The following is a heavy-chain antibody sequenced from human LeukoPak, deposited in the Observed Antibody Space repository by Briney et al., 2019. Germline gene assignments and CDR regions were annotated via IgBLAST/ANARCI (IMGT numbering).Heavy chain of an antibody. D-gene: IGHD1-26*01. J-gene: IGHJ4*02. V-gene: IGHV3-7*05. Sequence: GGSLRLSCAASGFTISFYWMSWVRQAPGKGLEWVANINQVASEKNYVDSVKGRFTISRDNAKNSLYLQMNSLRADDTAVYYCARSGSHDYWGQGTLVTVSS. CDR3: ARSGSHDY. CDR1: GFTISFYW. CDR2: INQVASEK.